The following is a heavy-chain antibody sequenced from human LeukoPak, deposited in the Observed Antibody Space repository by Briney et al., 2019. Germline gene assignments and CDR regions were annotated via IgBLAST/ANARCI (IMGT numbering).Heavy chain of an antibody. CDR2: IRYDGSNK. V-gene: IGHV3-30*02. J-gene: IGHJ4*02. D-gene: IGHD6-19*01. CDR3: VKDSVVVAGLVNYFDY. Sequence: GGSLRLSCAASEFTFSTYGMHWVRQAPGKGLEWVAFIRYDGSNKYYADSVKGRFAISRDNSKNTLYLQMKGLRAEDTAVYYCVKDSVVVAGLVNYFDYWGQGTLVTVSS. CDR1: EFTFSTYG.